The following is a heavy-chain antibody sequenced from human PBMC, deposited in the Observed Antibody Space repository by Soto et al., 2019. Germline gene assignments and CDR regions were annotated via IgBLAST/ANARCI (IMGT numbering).Heavy chain of an antibody. J-gene: IGHJ4*02. V-gene: IGHV1-3*01. CDR2: INAGSGGI. D-gene: IGHD3-22*01. Sequence: ASVKVSCKASGDTFSTYTITWMRQAPGQGLEWMGWINAGSGGIKYSQKFQGRVTITRDKSASTAYMEVSSLTSEDTAVFYCAKGYSSGYFYRLDNWGQGTPVTVSS. CDR1: GDTFSTYT. CDR3: AKGYSSGYFYRLDN.